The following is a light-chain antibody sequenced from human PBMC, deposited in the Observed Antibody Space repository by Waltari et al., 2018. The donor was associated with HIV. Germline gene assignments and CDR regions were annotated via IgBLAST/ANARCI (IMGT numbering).Light chain of an antibody. V-gene: IGLV1-51*01. CDR3: GTWDSSLGAGV. CDR1: SSNYGHRL. Sequence: QSVLTQPPSVSAAPGQKVPISCSGSSSNYGHRLFPWYQHFPGAAPKLLIYDNNKRPSGISDRFSGSKSGTSATLAITGLQTGDEADYYCGTWDSSLGAGVFGGGTRLTVL. J-gene: IGLJ3*02. CDR2: DNN.